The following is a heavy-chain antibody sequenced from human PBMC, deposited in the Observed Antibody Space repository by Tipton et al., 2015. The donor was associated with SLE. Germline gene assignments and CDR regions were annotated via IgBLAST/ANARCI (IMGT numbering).Heavy chain of an antibody. V-gene: IGHV4-34*01. CDR3: ARGAYSSSSGSFDY. CDR1: GGSFSGYY. CDR2: INHSGSA. J-gene: IGHJ4*02. D-gene: IGHD6-13*01. Sequence: TLSLTCAVYGGSFSGYYWSWIRQPPGKGLEWIGEINHSGSANYNPSLKSRVTISVDTSKNQFSLKLSSVTAADTAVYYCARGAYSSSSGSFDYWGQGTLVTVSS.